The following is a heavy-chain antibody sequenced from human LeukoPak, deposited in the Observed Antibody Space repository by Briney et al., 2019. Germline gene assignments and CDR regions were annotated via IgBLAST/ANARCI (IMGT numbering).Heavy chain of an antibody. Sequence: GGSLRVSCAASGFTFSRYAMNWVRQAPGAGLQWASALRGSGLSKYYADYVRGQFTISRGNCKNTLYLQMNSLRADDPAIYYCAKGISLSSSWTLDYWGQGTLVTVSS. J-gene: IGHJ4*02. V-gene: IGHV3-23*01. D-gene: IGHD6-13*01. CDR2: LRGSGLSK. CDR3: AKGISLSSSWTLDY. CDR1: GFTFSRYA.